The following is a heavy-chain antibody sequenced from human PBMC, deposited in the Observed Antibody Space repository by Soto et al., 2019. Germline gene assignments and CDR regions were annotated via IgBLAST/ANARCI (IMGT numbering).Heavy chain of an antibody. CDR1: GYTFTSYG. CDR3: ARQTGTTFLDAFDI. Sequence: GASVKVSCKASGYTFTSYGISWVRQAPGQGLEWMGWIRAYNGNTNYAQKLQGRVTMTTDTSTSTAYMELRSLRSDDTAVYYCARQTGTTFLDAFDIWGQGTMVTVSS. J-gene: IGHJ3*02. CDR2: IRAYNGNT. D-gene: IGHD1-1*01. V-gene: IGHV1-18*01.